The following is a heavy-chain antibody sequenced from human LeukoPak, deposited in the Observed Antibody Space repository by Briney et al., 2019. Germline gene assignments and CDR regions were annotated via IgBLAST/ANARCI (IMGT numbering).Heavy chain of an antibody. Sequence: GGSLRLSCTASGFTFGDYAMSWVRQAPGKGLEWVGFIRSKAYGGTTEYAASVKGRFTISRDDSKSIAYLQMNSLKTEDTAVYYCTRIPRHYDFWSGYGHYFDYWGQGTLVTVSS. CDR2: IRSKAYGGTT. D-gene: IGHD3-3*01. CDR1: GFTFGDYA. J-gene: IGHJ4*02. V-gene: IGHV3-49*04. CDR3: TRIPRHYDFWSGYGHYFDY.